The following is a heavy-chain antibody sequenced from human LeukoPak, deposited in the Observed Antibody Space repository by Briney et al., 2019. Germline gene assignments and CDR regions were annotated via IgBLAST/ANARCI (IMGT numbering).Heavy chain of an antibody. CDR3: ARVAGYYYGSGRNYMDV. Sequence: SVKVSCKASGYTFTSYGISWVRQAPGQGLEWMGGIIPIFGTANYAQKFQGRVTITTDESTSTAYMELSSLRSEDTAVYYCARVAGYYYGSGRNYMDVWGKGTTVTVSS. V-gene: IGHV1-69*05. CDR2: IIPIFGTA. CDR1: GYTFTSYG. J-gene: IGHJ6*03. D-gene: IGHD3-10*01.